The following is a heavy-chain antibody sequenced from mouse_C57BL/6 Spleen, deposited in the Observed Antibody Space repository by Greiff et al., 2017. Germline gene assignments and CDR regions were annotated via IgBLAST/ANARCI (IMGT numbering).Heavy chain of an antibody. J-gene: IGHJ4*01. CDR3: ARIPRESDYYGSSDGTMDY. V-gene: IGHV1-22*01. Sequence: VQLQQSGPELVKPGASVTMSCKASGYTFTDYNMHWVKQSHGKSLEWIGYINPNNGATSYTQKFKGKATLTVNKSSSTAYMELRRLTSKVSAVYYGARIPRESDYYGSSDGTMDYWGQGTSVTVSS. CDR1: GYTFTDYN. D-gene: IGHD1-1*01. CDR2: INPNNGAT.